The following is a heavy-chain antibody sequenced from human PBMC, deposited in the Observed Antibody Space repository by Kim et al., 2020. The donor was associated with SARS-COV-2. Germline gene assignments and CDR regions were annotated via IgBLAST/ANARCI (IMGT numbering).Heavy chain of an antibody. D-gene: IGHD1-26*01. CDR3: AKDLYSGSYFYFDY. J-gene: IGHJ4*02. V-gene: IGHV3-30*02. Sequence: YAASVKGRFTIARDNSKNTLHLQMTSLRPEDTAVYFCAKDLYSGSYFYFDYWGQGSLIAVSS.